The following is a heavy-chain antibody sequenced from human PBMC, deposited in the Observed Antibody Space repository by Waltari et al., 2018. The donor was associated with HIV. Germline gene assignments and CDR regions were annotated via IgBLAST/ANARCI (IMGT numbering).Heavy chain of an antibody. CDR3: TTLLTSGYLYFFDN. D-gene: IGHD3-22*01. CDR1: GYSISDAW. V-gene: IGHV3-15*01. Sequence: EVQLVESGGGLVKPGGSLRLSGAVSGYSISDAWMSWVRQTPWKVREWVGRIKRKTDGGTTHYAAPVKGRFTISRDDSKTTLYLQMNSLKTEDTAFYYCTTLLTSGYLYFFDNWGQGTLVTVSS. CDR2: IKRKTDGGTT. J-gene: IGHJ4*02.